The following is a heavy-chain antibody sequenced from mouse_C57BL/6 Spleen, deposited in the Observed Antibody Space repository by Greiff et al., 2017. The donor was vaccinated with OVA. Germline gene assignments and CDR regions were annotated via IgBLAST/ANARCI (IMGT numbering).Heavy chain of an antibody. CDR2: ISGGGGNT. J-gene: IGHJ4*01. D-gene: IGHD2-4*01. Sequence: EVQRVESGGGLVKPGGSLKLSCAASGFTFSSYTMSWVRQTPEKRLEWVATISGGGGNTYYPDSVKGRFTISRDNAKNTLYLQMSSLRSEDTALYYCARHDYYDYRYAMGYWGQGTSVTVSS. CDR3: ARHDYYDYRYAMGY. V-gene: IGHV5-9*01. CDR1: GFTFSSYT.